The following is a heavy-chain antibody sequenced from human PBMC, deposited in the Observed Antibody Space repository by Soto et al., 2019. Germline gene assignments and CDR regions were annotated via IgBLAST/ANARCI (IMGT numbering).Heavy chain of an antibody. J-gene: IGHJ4*02. V-gene: IGHV2-5*02. D-gene: IGHD1-20*01. CDR3: QHRNTQCNWSYGIFDY. CDR2: IYWDDDR. CDR1: GFSLSTSGVG. Sequence: SGPTLVNPTQTLTLTCTFSGFSLSTSGVGVGWIRQPPGKALEWLALIYWDDDRRYNPSLKRRLAITKDTSTNQVVLTMSNMDPVDTDKYHCQHRNTQCNWSYGIFDYWGQGTMLTLPS.